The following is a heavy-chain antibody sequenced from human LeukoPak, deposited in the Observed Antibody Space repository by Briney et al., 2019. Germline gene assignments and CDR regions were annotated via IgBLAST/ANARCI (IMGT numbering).Heavy chain of an antibody. Sequence: ASVKVSCKASGGTFSSYAISWVRQAPGQGLEWMGRIIPILGIANYAQKFQGRVTITADKSTSTAYMELSSLRSEDTAVYYCARGMIVVVKNVDYWGQGTLVTVSS. J-gene: IGHJ4*02. D-gene: IGHD3-22*01. V-gene: IGHV1-69*04. CDR2: IIPILGIA. CDR3: ARGMIVVVKNVDY. CDR1: GGTFSSYA.